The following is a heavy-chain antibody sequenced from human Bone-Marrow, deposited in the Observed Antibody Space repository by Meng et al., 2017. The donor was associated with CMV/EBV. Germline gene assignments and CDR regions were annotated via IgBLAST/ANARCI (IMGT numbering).Heavy chain of an antibody. V-gene: IGHV1-2*02. D-gene: IGHD4-23*01. CDR1: GYTFTGYY. Sequence: ASVKVSCKASGYTFTGYYMHWVRQAPGQGLEWMGWINPNSGGTNYAQKFQGRVTMTRDTSISTAYMELSRLRSDATAVYYCASGGNPAGYYYGMDVWGQGTTVTVSS. J-gene: IGHJ6*02. CDR2: INPNSGGT. CDR3: ASGGNPAGYYYGMDV.